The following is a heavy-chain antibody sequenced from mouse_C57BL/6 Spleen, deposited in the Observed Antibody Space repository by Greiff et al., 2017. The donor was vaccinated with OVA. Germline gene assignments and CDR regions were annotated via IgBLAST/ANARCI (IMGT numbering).Heavy chain of an antibody. D-gene: IGHD2-4*01. V-gene: IGHV1-55*01. J-gene: IGHJ4*01. CDR2: IYPGSGST. CDR3: AREDYLYYYAMDY. Sequence: VQLQQSGAELVKPGASVKMSCMASGYTFTSYWITWVKQRPGQGLEWIGDIYPGSGSTNYNEKFKSKATLTVDTSSSTAYMQLSSLTSEDSAVYYCAREDYLYYYAMDYWGQGTSVTVSS. CDR1: GYTFTSYW.